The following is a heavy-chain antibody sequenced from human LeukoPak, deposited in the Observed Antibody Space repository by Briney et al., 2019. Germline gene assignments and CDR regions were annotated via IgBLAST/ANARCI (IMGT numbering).Heavy chain of an antibody. V-gene: IGHV4-34*01. J-gene: IGHJ3*02. D-gene: IGHD5-24*01. Sequence: ASETLSLTCAVYGGSFSGYYWSWIRQPPGKGLEWIGEINHSGSTNYNPSLKSRVTISVDTSKNQFSLKLSSVTAADTAVYYCARGRSKGRDGYNYARDDAFDIWGQGTMVTVSS. CDR2: INHSGST. CDR1: GGSFSGYY. CDR3: ARGRSKGRDGYNYARDDAFDI.